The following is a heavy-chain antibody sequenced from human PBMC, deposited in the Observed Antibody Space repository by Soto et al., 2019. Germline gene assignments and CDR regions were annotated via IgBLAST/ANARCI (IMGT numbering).Heavy chain of an antibody. CDR3: ARTKRVGLVTDY. Sequence: GASVKVSCTASGYTFTSYAMHWVRQAPGQRLEWMGWINAGNGNTKYSQKFQGRVTITRDTSASTAYMELSSLRSEDTAVYYCARTKRVGLVTDYWGQGTLVTVSS. J-gene: IGHJ4*02. V-gene: IGHV1-3*01. CDR2: INAGNGNT. D-gene: IGHD6-6*01. CDR1: GYTFTSYA.